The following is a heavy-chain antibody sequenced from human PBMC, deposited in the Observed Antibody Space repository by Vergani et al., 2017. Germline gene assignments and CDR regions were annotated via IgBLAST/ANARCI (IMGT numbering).Heavy chain of an antibody. Sequence: QVQLVQSGAEVKKPGSSVKVSCKASGGTLSSYAISWVRQAPGQGLEWMGGIIPIFGTANYAQKFQGRVTITADKSTSTAYMELSSLRSEETAVYYCARQIAVAGTGAFDIWGQGTMVTVSS. J-gene: IGHJ3*02. D-gene: IGHD6-19*01. CDR2: IIPIFGTA. V-gene: IGHV1-69*06. CDR3: ARQIAVAGTGAFDI. CDR1: GGTLSSYA.